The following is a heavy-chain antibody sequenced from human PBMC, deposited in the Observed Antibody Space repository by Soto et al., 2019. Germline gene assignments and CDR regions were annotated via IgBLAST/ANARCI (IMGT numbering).Heavy chain of an antibody. D-gene: IGHD1-1*01. Sequence: PGGSLRLSCAASGFTFSSYAMSWVRQAPGKGLEWVSAISGSGGSTYYADSVKGRFTISRENAKNSLYLQMNSLRAEDTAVYYCARGTYFDYWGQGTLVTVSS. V-gene: IGHV3-23*01. J-gene: IGHJ4*02. CDR3: ARGTYFDY. CDR2: ISGSGGST. CDR1: GFTFSSYA.